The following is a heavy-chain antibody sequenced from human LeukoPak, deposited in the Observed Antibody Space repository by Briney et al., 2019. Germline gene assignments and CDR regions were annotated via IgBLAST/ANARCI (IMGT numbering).Heavy chain of an antibody. Sequence: GRSLRLSCAASGFTFSSYAMHWVRQAPGKGLEWVAVISYDGSNKYYADSVKGRFTISRDNSKNTLYLQMNSLRAEDTAVYYCAKVLASRWFFDYWGQGTLVTVSS. V-gene: IGHV3-30-3*01. CDR1: GFTFSSYA. J-gene: IGHJ4*02. D-gene: IGHD2-15*01. CDR3: AKVLASRWFFDY. CDR2: ISYDGSNK.